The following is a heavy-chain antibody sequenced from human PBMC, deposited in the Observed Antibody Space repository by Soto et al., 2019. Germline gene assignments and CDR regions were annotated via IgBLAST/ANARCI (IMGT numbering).Heavy chain of an antibody. CDR1: GFTFSTYG. J-gene: IGHJ5*02. CDR2: ISYDGGNK. D-gene: IGHD6-19*01. CDR3: AKSRSTTGWWNWFDP. Sequence: GGSLRLSCAASGFTFSTYGMHWVRQAPGRGLEWVAVISYDGGNKYYAESVKGRFTISRDNSKNTLFLQLNSLRVEDTAIYYCAKSRSTTGWWNWFDPWGQGALVTVSS. V-gene: IGHV3-30*18.